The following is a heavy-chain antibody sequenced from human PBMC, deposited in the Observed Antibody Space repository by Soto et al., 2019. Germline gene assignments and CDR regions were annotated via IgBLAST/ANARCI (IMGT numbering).Heavy chain of an antibody. CDR1: GFTFSSYW. V-gene: IGHV3-7*01. J-gene: IGHJ5*02. D-gene: IGHD5-18*01. CDR3: ARVGTWSGYSYGQYNWFDP. Sequence: GGSLRLSCAASGFTFSSYWMSWVRQATGKGLEWVANIKQDGSEKYYVDSVKGRFTISRDNAKNSLYLQMNSLRAEDTAVYYCARVGTWSGYSYGQYNWFDPWGQGTLVTVSS. CDR2: IKQDGSEK.